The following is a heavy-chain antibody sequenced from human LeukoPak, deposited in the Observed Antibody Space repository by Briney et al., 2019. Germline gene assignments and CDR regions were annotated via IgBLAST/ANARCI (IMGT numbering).Heavy chain of an antibody. V-gene: IGHV4-59*01. CDR2: IYYSGST. Sequence: SETLSLTSTVSGGSISSYYWSWIRQPPGKGLEWIGYIYYSGSTNYNPSLKSRVTISVDTSKNQFSLKLSSVTAADTAVYYCARFNSAVAAIDYWGQGTLVTVSS. J-gene: IGHJ4*02. CDR3: ARFNSAVAAIDY. D-gene: IGHD2/OR15-2a*01. CDR1: GGSISSYY.